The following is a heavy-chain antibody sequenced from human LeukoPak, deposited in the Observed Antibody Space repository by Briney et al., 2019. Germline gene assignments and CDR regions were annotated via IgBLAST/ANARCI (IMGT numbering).Heavy chain of an antibody. J-gene: IGHJ4*02. CDR1: GFTFSSYG. CDR2: ISYDGSNK. CDR3: AKDSSSWYSVYYFDY. V-gene: IGHV3-30*18. Sequence: KPGGSLRLSCAASGFTFSSYGMHWVRQAPGKGLEWVAVISYDGSNKYYVDSVKGRFTISRDNSKNTLYLQMNSLRAEDTAVYYCAKDSSSWYSVYYFDYWGQGTLVTVSS. D-gene: IGHD6-13*01.